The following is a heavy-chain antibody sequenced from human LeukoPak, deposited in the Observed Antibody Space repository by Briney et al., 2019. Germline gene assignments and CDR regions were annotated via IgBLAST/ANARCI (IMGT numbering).Heavy chain of an antibody. V-gene: IGHV1-8*01. CDR3: ARVPRELLGC. Sequence: ASVKVSCKAPGYTFTSHDINWVRQATGQGLEWMGWMNPNSGYTGYEQKFQGRVSMTRDTSTSTAYMKLSSLRSEDTAVYYCARVPRELLGCWGQGTLVTVSS. CDR2: MNPNSGYT. D-gene: IGHD1-26*01. CDR1: GYTFTSHD. J-gene: IGHJ4*02.